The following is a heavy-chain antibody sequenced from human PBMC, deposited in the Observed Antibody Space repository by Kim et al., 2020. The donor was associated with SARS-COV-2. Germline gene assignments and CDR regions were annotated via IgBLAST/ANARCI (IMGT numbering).Heavy chain of an antibody. J-gene: IGHJ4*02. CDR3: AKHAVTTMIVVVITGTDY. Sequence: GGSLRLSCAASGFTFSSYAVSWVRQAPGKGLEWVSAISGSGGSTYYADSVKGRFTISRDNSKNTLYLQMNSLRAEDTAVYYCAKHAVTTMIVVVITGTDYWGQGTLVTVSS. D-gene: IGHD3-22*01. CDR1: GFTFSSYA. V-gene: IGHV3-23*01. CDR2: ISGSGGST.